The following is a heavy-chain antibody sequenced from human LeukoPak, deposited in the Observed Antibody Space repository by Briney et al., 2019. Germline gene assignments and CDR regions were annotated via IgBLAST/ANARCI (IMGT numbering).Heavy chain of an antibody. CDR1: GYTFTGYY. Sequence: ASVKVSCKASGYTFTGYYMHWVRQAPGQGPEWMGWINPNSGGTNYAQKFQGRVTITRDTSISTAYMELSRLRSDDTAVYYRAREGVGVPAAWGAFDIWGQGTMVTVSS. CDR2: INPNSGGT. CDR3: AREGVGVPAAWGAFDI. J-gene: IGHJ3*02. D-gene: IGHD2-2*01. V-gene: IGHV1-2*02.